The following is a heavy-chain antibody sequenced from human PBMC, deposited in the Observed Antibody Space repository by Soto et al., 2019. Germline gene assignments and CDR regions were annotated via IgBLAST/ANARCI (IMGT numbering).Heavy chain of an antibody. D-gene: IGHD6-19*01. CDR1: GFTFSRYA. V-gene: IGHV3-23*01. CDR2: FSGSGTST. J-gene: IGHJ4*02. CDR3: AKATTNGGWFNPFDS. Sequence: GGSLRLSCAASGFTFSRYAMSWVRQAPGKGLEWVSTFSGSGTSTYYADSVKGRFTISRDNSRDTLFLQMNSLTADDTAVYYCAKATTNGGWFNPFDSWGQGALVTVSS.